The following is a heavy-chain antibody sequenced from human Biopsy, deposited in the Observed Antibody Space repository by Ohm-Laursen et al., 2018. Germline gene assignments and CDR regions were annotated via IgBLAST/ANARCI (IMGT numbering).Heavy chain of an antibody. CDR3: AGSRGHYFNGLDV. CDR2: AHPSGTT. CDR1: GASMTDYF. V-gene: IGHV4-4*07. J-gene: IGHJ6*02. D-gene: IGHD3-10*01. Sequence: SDTLSLTCSASGASMTDYFWSWIWQPAGKGLEWIGRAHPSGTTYYNPSLKGRVTISIDASKNQLSLKVTSVTAADTAVFYCAGSRGHYFNGLDVWGQGTTVIVSS.